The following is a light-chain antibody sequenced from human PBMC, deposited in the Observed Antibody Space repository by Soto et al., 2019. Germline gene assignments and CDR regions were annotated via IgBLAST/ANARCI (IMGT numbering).Light chain of an antibody. CDR2: DAS. CDR3: QQRLNWPPT. Sequence: EIVLTQSPATVSLSPGERATLSCRASQSVSSFLSWHQQKPGQAPRLLIYDASKRATGIPARFSGSGSGTDFTLTISILEPEDFAVYYCQQRLNWPPTFGQGTRLEIK. J-gene: IGKJ5*01. CDR1: QSVSSF. V-gene: IGKV3-11*01.